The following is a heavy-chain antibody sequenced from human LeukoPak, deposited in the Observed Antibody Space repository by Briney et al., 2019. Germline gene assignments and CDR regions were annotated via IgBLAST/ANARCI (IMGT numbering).Heavy chain of an antibody. CDR3: PTCGYSYGTGYYYYMDV. CDR1: GGTFSSYA. V-gene: IGHV1-69*01. Sequence: SVKVSCKASGGTFSSYAISWVRQAPGQGLEWMGGIIPIFGTANYAQKFQGRVTITADESTSTAYMELSSLRSEDTAVYYCPTCGYSYGTGYYYYMDVWGKGTTVTVSS. CDR2: IIPIFGTA. J-gene: IGHJ6*03. D-gene: IGHD5-18*01.